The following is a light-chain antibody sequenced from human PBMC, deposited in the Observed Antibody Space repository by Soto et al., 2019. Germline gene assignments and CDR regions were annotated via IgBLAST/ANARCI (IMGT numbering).Light chain of an antibody. Sequence: QSVLTQPPSLSGAPGQRVTISCTGSRSNIGAGYDVHWYQHLPGTAPKILIFDNSNRPSGVPDRFFGSKSGTSASLAITGVQAEDEAVYYCHSYDVSLRGLAFVGGTHLTVL. J-gene: IGLJ2*01. CDR3: HSYDVSLRGLA. CDR2: DNS. V-gene: IGLV1-40*01. CDR1: RSNIGAGYD.